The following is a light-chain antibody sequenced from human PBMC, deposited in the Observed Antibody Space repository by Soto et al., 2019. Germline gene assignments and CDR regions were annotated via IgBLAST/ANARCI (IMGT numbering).Light chain of an antibody. J-gene: IGLJ1*01. Sequence: QSALTQPASVSGSPGHSITISFTGTSSDVGGYSYVSWYQQHPGKAPKLMIYDVSNRPSGVSDRFSGSKSGNTASLTISGLQAEDEADYYCISYTTNNTPYVFGTGTKVTVL. CDR3: ISYTTNNTPYV. CDR2: DVS. CDR1: SSDVGGYSY. V-gene: IGLV2-14*03.